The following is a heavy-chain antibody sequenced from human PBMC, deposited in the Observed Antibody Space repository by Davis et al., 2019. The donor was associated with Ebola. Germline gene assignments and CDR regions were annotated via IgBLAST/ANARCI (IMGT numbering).Heavy chain of an antibody. D-gene: IGHD1-26*01. J-gene: IGHJ3*02. CDR2: INDNGGTT. CDR3: VKDRRGSFAFDI. CDR1: GFTFNNYA. Sequence: PGGSLRLSCSASGFTFNNYAMHWVRQAPGRGLDFVSGINDNGGTTHYADSVKGRFTISRDDSRSTVYLQMSSLTVEDTALCYCVKDRRGSFAFDIWGQGTMVTVSS. V-gene: IGHV3-64D*06.